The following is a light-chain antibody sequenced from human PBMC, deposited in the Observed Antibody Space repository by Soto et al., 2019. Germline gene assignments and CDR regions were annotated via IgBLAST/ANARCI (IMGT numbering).Light chain of an antibody. V-gene: IGKV3-20*01. J-gene: IGKJ5*01. CDR3: QQYGRSPWT. CDR2: GAS. Sequence: EIVLAQSPGTLSLSPGERATVSCRSSQSVSSSYLAWYQQKPGQAPRLLIYGASSRATGIPDRFSGSGSGTDLILTISRLEPEDFAVYYCQQYGRSPWTFGQGTRLEIK. CDR1: QSVSSSY.